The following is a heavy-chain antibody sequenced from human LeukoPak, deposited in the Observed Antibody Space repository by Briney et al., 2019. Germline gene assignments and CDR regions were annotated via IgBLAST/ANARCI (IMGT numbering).Heavy chain of an antibody. D-gene: IGHD3-10*01. V-gene: IGHV4-59*01. CDR1: GGSISSYY. CDR2: INYSGST. CDR3: ARDPNYGSGSYSYYYYGMDV. J-gene: IGHJ6*02. Sequence: SETLSLTCTVSGGSISSYYWSWIRQPPGKGLEWIWYINYSGSTNYNPSLKSRVTISVDTSKNQFSLKLSSVTAADTAVYYCARDPNYGSGSYSYYYYGMDVWGQGTTVTVSS.